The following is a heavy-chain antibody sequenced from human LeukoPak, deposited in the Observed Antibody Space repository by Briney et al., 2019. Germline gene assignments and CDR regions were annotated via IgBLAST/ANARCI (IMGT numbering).Heavy chain of an antibody. CDR1: GFTFSSYE. Sequence: GGSLRLSCAASGFTFSSYEMNWVRQAPGKGLEWVSYISSSGSTIYYADSVKGRFTISRDNAKNSLYLQMNSLRAEDTAVYYCAKEPRENSGYYVSGWFDPWGQGTLVTVSS. V-gene: IGHV3-48*03. J-gene: IGHJ5*02. CDR3: AKEPRENSGYYVSGWFDP. CDR2: ISSSGSTI. D-gene: IGHD5-12*01.